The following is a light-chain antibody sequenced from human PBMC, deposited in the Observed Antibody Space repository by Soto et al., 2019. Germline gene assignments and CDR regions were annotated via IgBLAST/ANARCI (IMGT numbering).Light chain of an antibody. CDR1: QSVNSY. CDR2: DAS. J-gene: IGKJ2*01. V-gene: IGKV3-11*01. CDR3: QQRGSWPYT. Sequence: EIVLTQSPATLSLSPGERATLSCRASQSVNSYLAWYQQKPGQAPRLLIYDASNMAAGIPARFSGSGSGTDFTLTISSLEPEDFAVYYCQQRGSWPYTFGQGSKLEIK.